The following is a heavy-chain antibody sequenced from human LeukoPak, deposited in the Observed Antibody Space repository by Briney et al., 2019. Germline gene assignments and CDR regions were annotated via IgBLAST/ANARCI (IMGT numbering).Heavy chain of an antibody. CDR3: ARAGPYYYGSGSLGY. CDR1: GYTFTSYG. V-gene: IGHV1-18*04. CDR2: INAGNGNT. D-gene: IGHD3-10*01. Sequence: VKVSCEASGYTFTSYGISWVRQAPGQGLEWMGWINAGNGNTKYSQKFQGRVTITRDTSASTAYMELSSLRSEDTAVYYCARAGPYYYGSGSLGYWGQGTLVTVSS. J-gene: IGHJ4*02.